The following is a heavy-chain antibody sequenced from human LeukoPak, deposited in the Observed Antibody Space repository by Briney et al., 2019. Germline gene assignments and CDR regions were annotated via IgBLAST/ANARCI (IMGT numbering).Heavy chain of an antibody. D-gene: IGHD1-26*01. CDR2: ISNSSRYI. Sequence: GGSLRLSCAASGFAFSSYTMNWVRQAPGKGLEWVSCISNSSRYIYYADSVKGRFTISRDNAKNSLFLQMNSLRAEDTAVYFCARDGLVATTWDFDYWGLGTLVTVSS. CDR3: ARDGLVATTWDFDY. CDR1: GFAFSSYT. V-gene: IGHV3-21*01. J-gene: IGHJ4*02.